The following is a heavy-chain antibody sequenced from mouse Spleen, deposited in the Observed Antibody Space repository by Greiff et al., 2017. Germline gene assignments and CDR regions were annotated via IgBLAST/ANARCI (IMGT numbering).Heavy chain of an antibody. CDR2: IDPSDSYT. D-gene: IGHD2-4*01. J-gene: IGHJ4*01. Sequence: VQLQQSGAELVKPGASVKLSCKASGYTFTSYWMQWVKQRPGQGLEWIGEIDPSDSYTNYNQKFKGKATLTVDTSSSTAYMQLSSLTSEDSAVYYCARREGYDYEVDYWGQGTSVTVSS. V-gene: IGHV1-50*01. CDR3: ARREGYDYEVDY. CDR1: GYTFTSYW.